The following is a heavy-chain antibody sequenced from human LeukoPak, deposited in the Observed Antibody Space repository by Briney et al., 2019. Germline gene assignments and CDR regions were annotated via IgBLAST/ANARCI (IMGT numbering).Heavy chain of an antibody. V-gene: IGHV3-23*01. CDR1: GFTFSDHA. D-gene: IGHD3-22*01. CDR2: ISAGGDRT. J-gene: IGHJ4*02. Sequence: GGSLRLSCAASGFTFSDHAMSWVRQTPAKGLESVSSISAGGDRTHYADSVKGRFTVSRDNSKNTLYLHMNSLRAEDTAVYFCAYLDSSGYHYGRLRYWGQGTPVTVSS. CDR3: AYLDSSGYHYGRLRY.